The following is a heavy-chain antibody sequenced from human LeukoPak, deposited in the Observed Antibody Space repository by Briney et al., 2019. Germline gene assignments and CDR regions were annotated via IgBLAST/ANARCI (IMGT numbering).Heavy chain of an antibody. J-gene: IGHJ6*03. Sequence: GGSLRLSCAASGFTFSSSAMTWVRQPPGKGLEWVSAISGSGGSTNYADAVKGRFTISRDNSKNPLYLHMNSLRAEDTAVYYCANGRYSSSSGYYYHMDVWGKGTTVTVSS. CDR3: ANGRYSSSSGYYYHMDV. D-gene: IGHD6-6*01. CDR1: GFTFSSSA. CDR2: ISGSGGST. V-gene: IGHV3-23*01.